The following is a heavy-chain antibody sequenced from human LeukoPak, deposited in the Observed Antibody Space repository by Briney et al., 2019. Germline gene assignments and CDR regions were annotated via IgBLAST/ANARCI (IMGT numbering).Heavy chain of an antibody. J-gene: IGHJ4*02. V-gene: IGHV3-64*01. D-gene: IGHD2-21*02. CDR3: ARVSKGYCGGYCYSDY. CDR1: GFTFSSYV. CDR2: ISSNGGST. Sequence: GGSLRLSCAASGFTFSSYVMYWVRQAPWKGLEYVSAISSNGGSTYYANSVKGRFTISRDNSKNTLYLQMGSLRAEDMAVYYCARVSKGYCGGYCYSDYWGQGTLVTVSS.